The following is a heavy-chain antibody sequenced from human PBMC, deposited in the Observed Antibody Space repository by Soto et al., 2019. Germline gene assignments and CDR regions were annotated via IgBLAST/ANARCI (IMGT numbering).Heavy chain of an antibody. CDR1: GFTFSSHV. CDR2: ISSSGAYI. J-gene: IGHJ4*02. Sequence: EVQLVESGGGLVTPGGSLKLSCAASGFTFSSHVMTWVRQAPGKGLEWVSSISSSGAYIYYTDSVKGRFTVSRANARNSLYLQMNSLRAEATAVYYCARGEYCGGDCYSFVHYWGQGTLVTVSS. CDR3: ARGEYCGGDCYSFVHY. V-gene: IGHV3-21*01. D-gene: IGHD2-21*02.